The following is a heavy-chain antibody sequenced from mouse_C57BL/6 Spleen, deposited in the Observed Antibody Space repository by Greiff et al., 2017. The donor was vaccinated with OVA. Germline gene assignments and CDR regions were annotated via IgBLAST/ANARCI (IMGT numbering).Heavy chain of an antibody. CDR2: IWSGGST. CDR3: ARKRDYGSGYAMDY. J-gene: IGHJ4*01. V-gene: IGHV2-2*01. CDR1: GFSLTSYG. D-gene: IGHD1-1*01. Sequence: QVQLQQSGPGLVQPSQSLSITCTVSGFSLTSYGVHWVRQSPGKGLEWLGVIWSGGSTDYNAAFISRLSISKDNSNSQVFFKMNSLRADDSAIYYCARKRDYGSGYAMDYWGQGTSVTVSS.